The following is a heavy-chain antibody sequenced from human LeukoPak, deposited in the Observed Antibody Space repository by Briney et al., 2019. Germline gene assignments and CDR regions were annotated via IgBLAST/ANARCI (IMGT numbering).Heavy chain of an antibody. CDR2: IRYDGSNE. V-gene: IGHV3-30*02. D-gene: IGHD3-3*01. CDR1: GFTFSSHG. Sequence: PGGSLRLSCAASGFTFSSHGMHWVRQAPGKGPEWVSFIRYDGSNEYYGDSVKGRFTISRDNSKNTLYMQMNSLRGEDTAVYYCVRDNDFWSGYYSPTRGYFDYWGQGTLVTVSS. J-gene: IGHJ4*02. CDR3: VRDNDFWSGYYSPTRGYFDY.